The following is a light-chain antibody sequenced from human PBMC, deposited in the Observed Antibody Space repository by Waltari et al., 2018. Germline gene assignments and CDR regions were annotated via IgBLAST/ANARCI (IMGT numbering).Light chain of an antibody. Sequence: QSALPQPASVSGSPGQSITISCTGTSSDVGGYNYVSWYQQHPGKAPRLMIYDVSNRPSGVSNRFSGSKSGNTASLTISGLQAEDEADYHCSSYTSSSTLIFGGGTKLTVL. CDR2: DVS. V-gene: IGLV2-14*03. CDR3: SSYTSSSTLI. J-gene: IGLJ2*01. CDR1: SSDVGGYNY.